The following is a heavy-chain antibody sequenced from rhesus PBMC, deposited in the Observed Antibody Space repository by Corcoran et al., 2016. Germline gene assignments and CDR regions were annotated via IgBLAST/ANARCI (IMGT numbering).Heavy chain of an antibody. V-gene: IGHV5-20*01. D-gene: IGHD4-23*01. CDR3: ATTLTVTTSWYFDL. CDR1: GYSFTSYW. Sequence: EVQLVQSGAEVKRPGESLRISCKTSGYSFTSYWISWVRQMPGKGLEWMGAVYPSDSDTRYTPSFQGQVTISADKSISTAYLQWSRLKASDTATYYCATTLTVTTSWYFDLWGPGTPITISS. CDR2: VYPSDSDT. J-gene: IGHJ2*01.